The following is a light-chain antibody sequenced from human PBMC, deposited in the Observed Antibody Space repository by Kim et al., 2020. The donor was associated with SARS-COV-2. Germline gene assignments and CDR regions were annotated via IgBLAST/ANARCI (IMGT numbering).Light chain of an antibody. CDR3: QQHGNSPPAYT. J-gene: IGKJ2*01. CDR1: QSVSTNF. Sequence: EIVLTQSPGTLSLSPGERATLSCRASQSVSTNFLTWYQQKPGQAPRVLIYGTSTRATGIPDRFSGSGSGTDFTLTISRLEPEDFAVYYCQQHGNSPPAYTFGQGTKLEI. CDR2: GTS. V-gene: IGKV3-20*01.